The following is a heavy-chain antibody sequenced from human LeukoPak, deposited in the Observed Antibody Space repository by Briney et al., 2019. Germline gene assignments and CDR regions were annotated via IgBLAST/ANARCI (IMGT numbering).Heavy chain of an antibody. CDR1: GFTFSSCS. Sequence: GGSLRLSCAASGFTFSSCSMNWVRQAPGKGLEWVSYISSSSSYFNYADSVKGRFTISRDNAKKSLYLQMNSLRAEDTAVYYCARDKLSIYGGNSFDYWGQGTLVTVSS. CDR3: ARDKLSIYGGNSFDY. V-gene: IGHV3-21*01. CDR2: ISSSSSYF. D-gene: IGHD4-23*01. J-gene: IGHJ4*02.